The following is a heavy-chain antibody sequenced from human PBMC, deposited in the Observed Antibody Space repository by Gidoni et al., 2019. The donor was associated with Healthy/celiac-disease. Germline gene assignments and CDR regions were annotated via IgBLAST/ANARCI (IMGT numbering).Heavy chain of an antibody. D-gene: IGHD6-13*01. Sequence: EVQLVQSGAEVKTPGESLKISCTGSGYSFTSYWIGWVRQMPGKGLEWMGIIYPGDSDTRYSPSFQGQVTIAADKSISTAYLQWSSLKASDTARYYCARHGIAAAGIPRDYFDYWGHGTLVTVSS. CDR2: IYPGDSDT. V-gene: IGHV5-51*01. CDR1: GYSFTSYW. CDR3: ARHGIAAAGIPRDYFDY. J-gene: IGHJ4*01.